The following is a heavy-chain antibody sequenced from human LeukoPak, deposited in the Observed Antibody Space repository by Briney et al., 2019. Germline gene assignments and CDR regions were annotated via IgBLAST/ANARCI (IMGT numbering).Heavy chain of an antibody. Sequence: ASVKVSCKASGGTFSSYAISWVRQAPGQGLEWMGGIIPIFGTANYAQKFQGRVTITADESTSTAYMELSSLRSEDTAVYYCARDGAAAGTGFDYWGQGTLVTVSS. V-gene: IGHV1-69*13. CDR1: GGTFSSYA. CDR3: ARDGAAAGTGFDY. CDR2: IIPIFGTA. J-gene: IGHJ4*02. D-gene: IGHD6-13*01.